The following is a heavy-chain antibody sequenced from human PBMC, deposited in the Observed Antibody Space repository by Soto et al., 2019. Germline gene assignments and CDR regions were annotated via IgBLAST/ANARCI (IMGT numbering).Heavy chain of an antibody. CDR3: AREPIRGAFVTRYMDV. V-gene: IGHV4-39*07. D-gene: IGHD3-10*01. Sequence: SETLSLTCTVSGGSISSSSYYWSWIRQPPGKGLEWIGEIIHSGSTNHNPSLKSRVTMSVDTSKNQLSLKLSSVTAADTAVYYCAREPIRGAFVTRYMDVWARGTKVTVSS. J-gene: IGHJ6*03. CDR1: GGSISSSSYY. CDR2: IIHSGST.